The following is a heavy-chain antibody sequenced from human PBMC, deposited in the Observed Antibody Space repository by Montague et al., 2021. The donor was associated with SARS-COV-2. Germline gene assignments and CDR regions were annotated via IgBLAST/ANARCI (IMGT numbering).Heavy chain of an antibody. Sequence: SLRLSCAASGFTFSNLAMHWVRQAPGKGLEWVAVISYDGSNKYYADSVKGRFTISRGNSKNTLFLQMNSLRAEDTAVYYCATALGGNYYYGMDVWGRGTTVTVSS. V-gene: IGHV3-30*04. CDR1: GFTFSNLA. CDR3: ATALGGNYYYGMDV. J-gene: IGHJ6*02. CDR2: ISYDGSNK. D-gene: IGHD3-16*01.